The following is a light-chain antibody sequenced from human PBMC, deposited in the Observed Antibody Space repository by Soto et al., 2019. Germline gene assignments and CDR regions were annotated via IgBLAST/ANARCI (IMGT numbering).Light chain of an antibody. CDR1: QSINTN. Sequence: EVVLTQSPATLSVSPGERATLSCRASQSINTNLAWYQKKPGQAPRLFIYSASTRATGIPARFSGSGSGTEFSLTISSLQSEDFAVYYCQQYDNRPPWTFGQGTKVEIK. V-gene: IGKV3-15*01. CDR2: SAS. J-gene: IGKJ1*01. CDR3: QQYDNRPPWT.